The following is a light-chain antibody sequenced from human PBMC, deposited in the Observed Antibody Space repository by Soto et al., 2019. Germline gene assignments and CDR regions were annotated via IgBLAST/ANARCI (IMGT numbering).Light chain of an antibody. V-gene: IGLV1-40*01. CDR3: QSYDSSLSGYV. CDR1: SSNIGAGYD. Sequence: QAVVTQPPSVSGAPGQRVTISCTGSSSNIGAGYDVHWYQQLPGTAPKLLIYGNSNRPSGVPDRFSGSKSGTSASRAITGLQAADEADYYCQSYDSSLSGYVFGTGTKLTVL. J-gene: IGLJ1*01. CDR2: GNS.